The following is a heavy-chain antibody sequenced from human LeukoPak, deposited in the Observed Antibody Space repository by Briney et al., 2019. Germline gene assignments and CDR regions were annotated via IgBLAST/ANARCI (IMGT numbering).Heavy chain of an antibody. J-gene: IGHJ3*02. Sequence: PGGSLRLSCAASGFTFSSYEMNWVRQAPGKGLEWVSYISSSGSTIYYADSVKGRFTISRDNAKNSLYLQMNSLRAEDTALYYCARDRHCSGGSCQDAFDIWGQGTMVTVSS. V-gene: IGHV3-48*03. D-gene: IGHD2-15*01. CDR2: ISSSGSTI. CDR1: GFTFSSYE. CDR3: ARDRHCSGGSCQDAFDI.